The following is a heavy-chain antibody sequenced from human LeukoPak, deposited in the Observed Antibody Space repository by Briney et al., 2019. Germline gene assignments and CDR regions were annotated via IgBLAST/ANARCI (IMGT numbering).Heavy chain of an antibody. CDR1: GFTFSSYS. J-gene: IGHJ3*02. CDR3: AKRPSSDAFDI. V-gene: IGHV3-48*01. CDR2: ISSSSSSI. Sequence: AGGSLRLSCAASGFTFSSYSMNWVRQAPGKGLEWVSYISSSSSSIHYADSVKGRFTISRDNSKNTLYLQMNSLRAEDTAVYYCAKRPSSDAFDIWGQGTMVTVSS. D-gene: IGHD6-13*01.